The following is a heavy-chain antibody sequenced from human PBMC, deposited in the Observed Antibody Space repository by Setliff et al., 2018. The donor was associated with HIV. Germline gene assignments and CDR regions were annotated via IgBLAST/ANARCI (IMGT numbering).Heavy chain of an antibody. V-gene: IGHV1-69*05. CDR3: ARGESDVLGDTAMGPFGY. J-gene: IGHJ4*02. CDR2: VIPVFGTA. CDR1: GGTFSDYA. D-gene: IGHD5-18*01. Sequence: SVKVSCKVSGGTFSDYAVTWVRQAPGQGLEWMGGVIPVFGTANYAQKFQGRVTITTDESTSTAYMELSSLRSEDTAVYYCARGESDVLGDTAMGPFGYWGQGTLVTVSS.